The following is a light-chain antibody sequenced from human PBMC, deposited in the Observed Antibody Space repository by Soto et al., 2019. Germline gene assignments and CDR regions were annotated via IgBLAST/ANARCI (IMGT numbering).Light chain of an antibody. V-gene: IGKV3-20*01. CDR1: QSVSSSY. CDR3: QQYNNSPEYT. CDR2: GAS. J-gene: IGKJ2*01. Sequence: EIVLTQSPGTLSLSPGERATLSCRAGQSVSSSYLAWYQQKPGQAPRLLIYGASNRATGIPDRFSGSGSGTDFTLTISRLEPEDFAVYFCQQYNNSPEYTFGQGTKLEIK.